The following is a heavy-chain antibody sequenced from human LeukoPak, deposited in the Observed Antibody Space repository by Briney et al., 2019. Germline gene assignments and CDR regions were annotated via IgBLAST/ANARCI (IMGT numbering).Heavy chain of an antibody. CDR3: ARAPYYDFWSGRAHYYYYGMDV. V-gene: IGHV4-30-2*01. CDR2: IYHSGST. Sequence: SETLSLTCAVSGGSICSGGYSWSWIRQPPGKGLEWIGYIYHSGSTYYNPSLKSRVTISVDRSKNQFSLKLSSVTAADTAVYYCARAPYYDFWSGRAHYYYYGMDVWGQGTTVTVSS. CDR1: GGSICSGGYS. J-gene: IGHJ6*02. D-gene: IGHD3-3*01.